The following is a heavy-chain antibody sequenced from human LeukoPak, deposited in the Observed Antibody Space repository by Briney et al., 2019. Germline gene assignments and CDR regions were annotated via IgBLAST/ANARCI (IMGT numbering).Heavy chain of an antibody. CDR2: IYYSGST. CDR3: ARGGDYDFWSGYGGYFDY. V-gene: IGHV4-59*01. D-gene: IGHD3-3*01. Sequence: PSETLSLTCTVSGGSISSYYWSWIRQPPGKGLEWIGYIYYSGSTNYNPSLKSRVTISVDTSKNQFSLKLSSVTAADTAVYYCARGGDYDFWSGYGGYFDYWGQGTLVTVSS. CDR1: GGSISSYY. J-gene: IGHJ4*02.